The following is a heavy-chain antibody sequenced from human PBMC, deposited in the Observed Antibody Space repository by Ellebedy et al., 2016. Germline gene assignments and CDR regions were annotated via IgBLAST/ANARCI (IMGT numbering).Heavy chain of an antibody. Sequence: SLKISCAASGFSFDDYDMHWVRQAPGKGLEWVSGISWRSGIIGHADSVKGRFTISRDNAKNSLYLQMNSLRPEDTALYYCAKDMRPPDYGMDVWGQGTTVTVSS. J-gene: IGHJ6*02. CDR3: AKDMRPPDYGMDV. CDR1: GFSFDDYD. V-gene: IGHV3-9*01. D-gene: IGHD6-25*01. CDR2: ISWRSGII.